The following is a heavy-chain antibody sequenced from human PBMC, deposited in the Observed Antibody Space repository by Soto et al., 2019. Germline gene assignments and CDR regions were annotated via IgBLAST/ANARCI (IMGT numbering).Heavy chain of an antibody. V-gene: IGHV3-7*03. J-gene: IGHJ4*02. D-gene: IGHD3-9*01. CDR1: GFTFRNYW. Sequence: PGGSLRLSCAASGFTFRNYWMSWVRQAPGKGLEWVANIHQDGYKKYYVDSVKGRFAISRDNANNSLYLQMNSLRVEDTAVYYCARDRYSNDIDSWGQGTLVTVSS. CDR3: ARDRYSNDIDS. CDR2: IHQDGYKK.